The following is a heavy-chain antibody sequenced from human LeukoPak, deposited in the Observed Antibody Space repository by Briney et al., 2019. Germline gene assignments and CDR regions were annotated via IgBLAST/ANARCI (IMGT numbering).Heavy chain of an antibody. D-gene: IGHD6-13*01. CDR2: IYYSGST. Sequence: SETLSLTCSVSGGSISSHYWSWIRQPPGKGLEWIGYIYYSGSTNYNPSLKSRVTISVDTSKNRFSLKLSSVTAADTAVYYCARGEFGSSWYWEAFDIWGQGTMVTVSS. CDR3: ARGEFGSSWYWEAFDI. CDR1: GGSISSHY. J-gene: IGHJ3*02. V-gene: IGHV4-59*11.